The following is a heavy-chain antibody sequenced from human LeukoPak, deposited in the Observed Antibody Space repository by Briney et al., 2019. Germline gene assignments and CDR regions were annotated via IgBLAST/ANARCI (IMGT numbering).Heavy chain of an antibody. Sequence: GGSLRLSCVASGFTFSSYSINWVRQAPGKGLEWVSYISSSTTIYYADSVKGRFTITRDNAKNSLYLQMNSLRAEDTAVYYCARSFYYDTLTGYYFFDYWGQGTLVTVSS. CDR3: ARSFYYDTLTGYYFFDY. CDR1: GFTFSSYS. J-gene: IGHJ4*02. V-gene: IGHV3-48*04. D-gene: IGHD3-9*01. CDR2: ISSSTTI.